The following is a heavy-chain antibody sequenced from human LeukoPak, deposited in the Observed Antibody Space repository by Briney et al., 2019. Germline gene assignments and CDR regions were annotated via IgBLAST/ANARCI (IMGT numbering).Heavy chain of an antibody. CDR1: GYTFTGYY. CDR2: INPNSGGT. CDR3: ARDGYYDSSGS. V-gene: IGHV1-2*02. Sequence: ASVKVSCKASGYTFTGYYMHWVRQAPGQGLEWMGWINPNSGGTNYAQKFQGRVTMTRNTSISTAYMELSSLRSEDTAVYYCARDGYYDSSGSWGQGTLVTVSS. J-gene: IGHJ4*02. D-gene: IGHD3-22*01.